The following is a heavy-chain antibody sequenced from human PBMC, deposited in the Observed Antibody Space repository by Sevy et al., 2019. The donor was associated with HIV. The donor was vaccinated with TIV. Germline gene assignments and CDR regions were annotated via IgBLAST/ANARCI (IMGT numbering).Heavy chain of an antibody. V-gene: IGHV3-21*01. D-gene: IGHD1-26*01. CDR3: ARGGVGATRDAFDI. CDR2: ISSSSSYI. J-gene: IGHJ3*02. Sequence: GGSLRLSCAASGFTFSSYSMDWVRQAPGKGLEWVSSISSSSSYIYYADSVKGRFTISRDNAKNSLYLKMNSLRAEDTAVYYCARGGVGATRDAFDIWGQGTMVTVSS. CDR1: GFTFSSYS.